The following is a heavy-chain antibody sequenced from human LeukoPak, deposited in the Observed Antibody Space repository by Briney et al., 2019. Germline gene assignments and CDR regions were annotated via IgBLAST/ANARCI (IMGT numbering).Heavy chain of an antibody. D-gene: IGHD3/OR15-3a*01. CDR1: GFNVRSKY. CDR3: ARVSFGPASEWFDP. Sequence: GGSLRLSCAASGFNVRSKYMSWVRQAPGKGLECDSVFYSGGTTAYADSVKGRFTVSIDNSNNTLYLQMNSLRAEDTAVYYCARVSFGPASEWFDPWGQGTLVTVSS. CDR2: FYSGGTT. J-gene: IGHJ5*02. V-gene: IGHV3-53*01.